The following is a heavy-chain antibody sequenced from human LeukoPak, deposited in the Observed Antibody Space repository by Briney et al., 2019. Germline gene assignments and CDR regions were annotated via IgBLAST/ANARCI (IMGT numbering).Heavy chain of an antibody. D-gene: IGHD2-21*02. Sequence: SETLSLTCTVSGXSVSSGSYYWSWIRQPPGKGLEWIGYIYYSGSTNYNPSLKSRVTISVDTSKNQFSLKLSSVTAADTAVYYCARDCGGDCPRAFDIWGQGTMVTVSS. CDR2: IYYSGST. CDR1: GXSVSSGSYY. J-gene: IGHJ3*02. V-gene: IGHV4-61*01. CDR3: ARDCGGDCPRAFDI.